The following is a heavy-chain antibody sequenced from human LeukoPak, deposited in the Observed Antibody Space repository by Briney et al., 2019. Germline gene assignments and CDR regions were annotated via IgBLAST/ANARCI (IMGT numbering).Heavy chain of an antibody. CDR2: INPNSGGT. J-gene: IGHJ3*02. CDR3: ARGGTTSSGQDAFDI. CDR1: GYTFTGYY. V-gene: IGHV1-2*04. D-gene: IGHD1-7*01. Sequence: ASVKVSCKASGYTFTGYYMHWVRQAPGQGLEWMGWINPNSGGTNYAQKFQGWVTMTRDTSISTAYMELSRLRSDDTAVYYCARGGTTSSGQDAFDIWGQGTMVTVSS.